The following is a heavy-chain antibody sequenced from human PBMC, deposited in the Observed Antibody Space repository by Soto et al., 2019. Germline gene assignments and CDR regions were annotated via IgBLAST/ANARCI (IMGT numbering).Heavy chain of an antibody. V-gene: IGHV3-23*01. CDR1: GFIFSSSA. CDR2: ISGSGGSI. Sequence: PGGSLRLSCSASGFIFSSSAMNWARQDPGKGLEWVSAISGSGGSIYYADSVKGRFTISRDNSKNTLYLQMNSLRAEDTAVYYCANMPLRTTYYYGMDVWGQGTTVTVSS. CDR3: ANMPLRTTYYYGMDV. D-gene: IGHD1-26*01. J-gene: IGHJ6*02.